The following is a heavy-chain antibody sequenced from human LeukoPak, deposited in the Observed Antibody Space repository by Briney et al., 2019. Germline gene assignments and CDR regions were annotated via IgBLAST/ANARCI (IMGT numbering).Heavy chain of an antibody. V-gene: IGHV4-38-2*01. CDR3: ARTPYCSSASCSRFDP. J-gene: IGHJ5*02. CDR1: GYSISSGYY. Sequence: SETLSLTCAVSGYSISSGYYWGWIRQPPGKGLEWIGGIYHSGSTYYNPSLKSRVTISVDTSKNQFSLKLGSVTAADTAVYYCARTPYCSSASCSRFDPWGQGTLVTVSS. CDR2: IYHSGST. D-gene: IGHD2-2*01.